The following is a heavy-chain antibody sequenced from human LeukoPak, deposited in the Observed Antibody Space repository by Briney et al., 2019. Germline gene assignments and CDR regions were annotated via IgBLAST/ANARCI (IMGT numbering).Heavy chain of an antibody. CDR1: GFTFSSYS. CDR2: ISSSSSTI. D-gene: IGHD2/OR15-2a*01. J-gene: IGHJ6*02. CDR3: ARDLLSINKYHYGMDV. Sequence: PGGSLRLSCAASGFTFSSYSMNWVRQAPGKGLEGVSYISSSSSTIYYADSVKGRFTISRDNAKNSLYLQMNSLRAEDTAVYYCARDLLSINKYHYGMDVWGQGTTVTVSS. V-gene: IGHV3-48*04.